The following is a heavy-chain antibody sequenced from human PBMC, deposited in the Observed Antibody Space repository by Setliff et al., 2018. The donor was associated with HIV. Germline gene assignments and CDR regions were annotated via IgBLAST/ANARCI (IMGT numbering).Heavy chain of an antibody. CDR3: VRGPQWLVQKGRVYYFDY. CDR2: VYSSGSA. Sequence: PSETLSLTCTVSGGSVSSTNYYWSWIRQPPGKGLEWIGYVYSSGSAYYNPSLKSRVTISIDTSNNQISLRLSSVTAADTAVYFCVRGPQWLVQKGRVYYFDYWGQGTLVTVSS. V-gene: IGHV4-30-4*08. D-gene: IGHD6-19*01. J-gene: IGHJ4*02. CDR1: GGSVSSTNYY.